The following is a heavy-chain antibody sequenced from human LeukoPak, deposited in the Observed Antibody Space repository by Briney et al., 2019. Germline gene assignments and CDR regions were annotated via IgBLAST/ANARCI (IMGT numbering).Heavy chain of an antibody. CDR2: ISSGSSTI. D-gene: IGHD4-17*01. CDR3: ARVGSPDYGDYNWFDP. V-gene: IGHV3-48*01. CDR1: GFTFSTYS. J-gene: IGHJ5*02. Sequence: GGSLRLXCAASGFTFSTYSMNWVRQAPGKGLEWVSYISSGSSTIYYADSVKGRFTISRDNAKNSLYLQVNSLRAEDTAVYYCARVGSPDYGDYNWFDPWGQGTLVTVSS.